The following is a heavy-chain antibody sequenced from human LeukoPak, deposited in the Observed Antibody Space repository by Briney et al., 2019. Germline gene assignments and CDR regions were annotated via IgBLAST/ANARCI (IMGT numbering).Heavy chain of an antibody. J-gene: IGHJ3*02. CDR3: ARDQAWGQGAFDI. CDR1: GYIFTGYY. V-gene: IGHV1-2*02. CDR2: INPNSGAT. Sequence: GASVKVSCKASGYIFTGYYIHWVRQAPGQGLEWMGWINPNSGATNYAQRFQGRVTMTRDTSITTAYMELSSLRSDDTAVYYCARDQAWGQGAFDIWGQGTMVTVSS. D-gene: IGHD7-27*01.